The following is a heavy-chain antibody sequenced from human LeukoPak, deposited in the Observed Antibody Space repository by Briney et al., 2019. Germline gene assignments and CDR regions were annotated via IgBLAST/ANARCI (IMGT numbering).Heavy chain of an antibody. V-gene: IGHV3-23*01. CDR1: GFTFSSYA. CDR3: AKGTRQWLVGQHYFDY. CDR2: ISGSGGST. D-gene: IGHD6-19*01. Sequence: GGSLRLSWAASGFTFSSYAMSWVRQAPGKGLGWVSAISGSGGSTYYEDSVKGRFTITRDNTKNTLYLQMNSLRAEDTAVYYCAKGTRQWLVGQHYFDYWGQGTLVTVSS. J-gene: IGHJ4*02.